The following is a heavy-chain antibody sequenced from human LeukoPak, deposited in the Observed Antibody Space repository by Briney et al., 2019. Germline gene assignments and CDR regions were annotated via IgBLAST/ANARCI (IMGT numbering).Heavy chain of an antibody. Sequence: GASLKISCKGSGYSFTSYWIGWGRQMPGKGLEWMGIIYPGDSDTRYSPSFQGQVTISADKSISTAYLQWSSLKASDTAMYYCARRGGTRGANDFWSGFDYWGQGTLVTVSS. V-gene: IGHV5-51*01. J-gene: IGHJ4*02. CDR2: IYPGDSDT. CDR3: ARRGGTRGANDFWSGFDY. D-gene: IGHD3-3*01. CDR1: GYSFTSYW.